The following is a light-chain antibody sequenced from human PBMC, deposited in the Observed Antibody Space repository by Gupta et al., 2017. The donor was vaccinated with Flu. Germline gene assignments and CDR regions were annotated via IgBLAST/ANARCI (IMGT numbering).Light chain of an antibody. CDR3: MQGTHRPLT. V-gene: IGKV2-30*01. CDR1: QRVVYSDVNTY. J-gene: IGKJ1*01. CDR2: KVS. Sequence: VVLTPYSLSLLVTLGQPASTSCSSSQRVVYSDVNTYLNWSHQRPDHSPWRLTYKVSNRASGVPDRFSGSGAGTDFTLEISRVEADDVGVYYCMQGTHRPLTFGHGTKVEI.